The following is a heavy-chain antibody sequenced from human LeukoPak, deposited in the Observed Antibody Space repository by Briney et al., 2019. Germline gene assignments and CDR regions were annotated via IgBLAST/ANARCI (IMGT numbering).Heavy chain of an antibody. CDR3: ARDGGYSSSWSPDYYGMDV. CDR2: FDPEDGET. D-gene: IGHD6-13*01. V-gene: IGHV1-24*01. Sequence: GASVKVSCKVSGYTLTELSMHWVRQAPGKGLEWMGGFDPEDGETIYAQKFQGRVTMTEDTSTDTAYMELSSLRSEDTAVYYCARDGGYSSSWSPDYYGMDVWGQGTTVTVSS. CDR1: GYTLTELS. J-gene: IGHJ6*02.